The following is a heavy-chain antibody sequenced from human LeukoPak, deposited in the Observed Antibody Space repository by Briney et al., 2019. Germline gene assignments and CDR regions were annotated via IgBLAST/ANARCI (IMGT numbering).Heavy chain of an antibody. CDR1: GGSISGSNW. CDR2: IYHSGST. CDR3: ASLADYYGSGSYYRNDY. D-gene: IGHD3-10*01. V-gene: IGHV4-4*02. J-gene: IGHJ4*02. Sequence: PSGTLSLTCAVSGGSISGSNWWSWVRQPPGKGLEWIGEIYHSGSTNYNPSLKSRVTISVDKSKNQFSLKLSSVTAADTAVYYCASLADYYGSGSYYRNDYWGQGTLVTVSS.